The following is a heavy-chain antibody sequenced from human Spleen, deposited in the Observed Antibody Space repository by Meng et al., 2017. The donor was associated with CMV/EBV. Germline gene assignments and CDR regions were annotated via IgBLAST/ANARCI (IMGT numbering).Heavy chain of an antibody. D-gene: IGHD5-24*01. CDR3: MKAMADTPNA. V-gene: IGHV3-23*01. CDR2: ISNSAVST. Sequence: LSCAASRFIFRSYAMRWVRQAPGKGLEWVSTISNSAVSTYYADSVKGRFTISRDNSRDRLYLQMNNLRADDTAVYYCMKAMADTPNAWGQGTLVTVSS. CDR1: RFIFRSYA. J-gene: IGHJ5*02.